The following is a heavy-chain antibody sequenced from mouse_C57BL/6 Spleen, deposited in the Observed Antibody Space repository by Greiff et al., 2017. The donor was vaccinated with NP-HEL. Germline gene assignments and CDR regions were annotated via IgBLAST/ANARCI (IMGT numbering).Heavy chain of an antibody. CDR3: ARGYYGDY. CDR1: GYAFTNYL. Sequence: VQLQQSGPELVKPGTSVKVSCKASGYAFTNYLIEWVKQRPGQGLEWIGVINPGSGGTNYNEKFKGKATLTADKSSSTAYMQLSSLTSEDSAVYFCARGYYGDYWGQGTTLTVSS. J-gene: IGHJ2*01. D-gene: IGHD2-1*01. CDR2: INPGSGGT. V-gene: IGHV1-54*01.